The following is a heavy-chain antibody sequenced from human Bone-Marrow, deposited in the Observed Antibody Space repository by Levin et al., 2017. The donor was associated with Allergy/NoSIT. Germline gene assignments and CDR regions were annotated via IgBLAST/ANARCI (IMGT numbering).Heavy chain of an antibody. J-gene: IGHJ4*02. Sequence: SETLSLTCTVSGGSISSYFWSWIRQPPGKGLEWIGYIYDSETIDYNPFLKSRVTMSVDTSKNRFSLKLTSVTAADTAVYYCARHLPGTSNFDYWGQGTLVTVSS. CDR3: ARHLPGTSNFDY. CDR1: GGSISSYF. V-gene: IGHV4-59*08. CDR2: IYDSETI. D-gene: IGHD3-10*01.